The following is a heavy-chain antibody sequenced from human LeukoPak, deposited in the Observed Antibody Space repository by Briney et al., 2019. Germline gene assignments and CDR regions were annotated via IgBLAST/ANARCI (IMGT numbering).Heavy chain of an antibody. D-gene: IGHD6-13*01. CDR2: IKQDGSEK. Sequence: GGSLRLSCAASGFTFSSYAMNWVRQAPGKGLEWVANIKQDGSEKYYVDSVKGRFTISRDNAKNSLYLQMNSLRVEDTAVYYCARDPSRGTLIGSSFGFWGQGALVTVSS. J-gene: IGHJ4*02. V-gene: IGHV3-7*01. CDR1: GFTFSSYA. CDR3: ARDPSRGTLIGSSFGF.